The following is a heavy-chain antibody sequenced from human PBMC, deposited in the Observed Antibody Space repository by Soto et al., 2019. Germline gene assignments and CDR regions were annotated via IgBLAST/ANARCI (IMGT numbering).Heavy chain of an antibody. Sequence: GGSLRLSCAASGFTVSSNYMSWVRQAPGKGLEWVSVIYSGGSTYYADSAKGRFTISRDNSKNTLYLQMNSLRTEDTAVYYCAKSPQWVAKGGMDVWGQGTTVTVSS. D-gene: IGHD2-8*01. CDR2: IYSGGST. CDR3: AKSPQWVAKGGMDV. CDR1: GFTVSSNY. V-gene: IGHV3-66*02. J-gene: IGHJ6*02.